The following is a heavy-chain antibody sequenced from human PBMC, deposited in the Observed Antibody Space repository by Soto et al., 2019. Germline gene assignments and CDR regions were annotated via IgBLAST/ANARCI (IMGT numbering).Heavy chain of an antibody. CDR2: ISGSGDTT. J-gene: IGHJ4*02. V-gene: IGHV3-23*01. Sequence: GSLRLSCAASGFTFSNYAMIWVRQAPGKGLEWVSTISGSGDTTYYTDSVKGRFAISRDNSKNTLYLQMSSLRAEDTAVFYCAKGSGVQWLVFDYWGQGTLVTVSS. CDR1: GFTFSNYA. D-gene: IGHD6-19*01. CDR3: AKGSGVQWLVFDY.